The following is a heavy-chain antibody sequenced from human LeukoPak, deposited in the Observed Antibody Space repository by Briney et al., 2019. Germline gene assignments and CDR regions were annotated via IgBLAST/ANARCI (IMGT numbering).Heavy chain of an antibody. CDR1: GFSFSRSV. CDR3: ARWTTTFPDY. J-gene: IGHJ4*02. CDR2: IDVGSGNT. D-gene: IGHD5-24*01. Sequence: SVKVSCKASGFSFSRSVIQWVRQARGQRLEWIGWIDVGSGNTNYAQKFQGRVTMTRDTSTSTVYMDLSSLRSEDTAVYYCARWTTTFPDYWGQGTLVTVSS. V-gene: IGHV1-58*02.